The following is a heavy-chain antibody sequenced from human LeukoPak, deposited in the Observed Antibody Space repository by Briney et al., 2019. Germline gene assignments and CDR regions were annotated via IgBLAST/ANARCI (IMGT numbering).Heavy chain of an antibody. Sequence: ASVKVSCKASGYTFTSYGISWVRQAPGQGLEWMGWISAYNGNTNYAQKLQGRVTMTTDTSTSTAYMELRSLRSDDTAVYYCARQYTSGYDLVAFDIWGQGTMVTVSS. J-gene: IGHJ3*02. D-gene: IGHD5-12*01. CDR1: GYTFTSYG. V-gene: IGHV1-18*01. CDR3: ARQYTSGYDLVAFDI. CDR2: ISAYNGNT.